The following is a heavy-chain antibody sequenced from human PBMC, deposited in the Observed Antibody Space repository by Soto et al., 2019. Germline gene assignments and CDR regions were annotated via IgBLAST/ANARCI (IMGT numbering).Heavy chain of an antibody. J-gene: IGHJ5*02. CDR3: ARDGSITVNGIVP. D-gene: IGHD3-10*01. Sequence: GYNYAILGHHPGKGLEWMGYIYYTGKTYYNPSLESRLTMSVDTSKSQFSVNLSSVTAADTGVYCCARDGSITVNGIVPWGQRT. CDR1: GYN. CDR2: IYYTGKT. V-gene: IGHV4-31*02.